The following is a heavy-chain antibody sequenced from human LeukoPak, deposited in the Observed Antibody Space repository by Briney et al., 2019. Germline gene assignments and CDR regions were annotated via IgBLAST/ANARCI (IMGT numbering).Heavy chain of an antibody. CDR1: GGSFSGHS. J-gene: IGHJ4*02. V-gene: IGHV4-34*01. Sequence: PSETLSLTCAVYGGSFSGHSWNWIRQPPGKGLEWIGEINDSGNTKYSPSLKSRVTLSVGTSKNQFSLKVNSVTAADTAVYYCARARGAVAIDYWGQGTLVTVSS. CDR2: INDSGNT. CDR3: ARARGAVAIDY. D-gene: IGHD6-19*01.